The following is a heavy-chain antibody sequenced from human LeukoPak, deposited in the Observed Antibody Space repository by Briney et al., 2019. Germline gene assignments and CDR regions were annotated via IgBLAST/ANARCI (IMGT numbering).Heavy chain of an antibody. CDR2: IWHDGSNQ. Sequence: LRLSCVASGFTFSSYGIHWVRQAPGKGLEWVAVIWHDGSNQKHAESVKGRFTISRDNSKNTLYLQMNSLRVEDTAPYYCTRGAPEGNFDYWGQGTLVTVSS. J-gene: IGHJ4*02. CDR3: TRGAPEGNFDY. V-gene: IGHV3-33*01. CDR1: GFTFSSYG.